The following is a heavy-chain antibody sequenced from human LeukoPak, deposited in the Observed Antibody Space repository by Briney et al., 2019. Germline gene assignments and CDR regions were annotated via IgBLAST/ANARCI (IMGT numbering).Heavy chain of an antibody. V-gene: IGHV4-59*10. CDR3: ARDERLGFDY. CDR1: GGSFSGYY. D-gene: IGHD6-25*01. J-gene: IGHJ4*02. Sequence: SETLSLTCAVYGGSFSGYYWSWIRQPAGKGLEWIGRIYTSGSTNYNPSLKSRVTMSVDTSKNQFSLKLSSVTAADTAVYYCARDERLGFDYWGQGTLVTVSS. CDR2: IYTSGST.